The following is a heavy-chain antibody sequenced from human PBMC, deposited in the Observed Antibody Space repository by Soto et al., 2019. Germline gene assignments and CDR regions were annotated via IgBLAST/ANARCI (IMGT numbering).Heavy chain of an antibody. J-gene: IGHJ6*02. CDR2: IIPIFGTA. CDR3: ARGGHRDYYYGMDV. Sequence: ASVKVSCKASGGTFSSYAISWVRQAPGQGLEWMGGIIPIFGTANYAQKFQGRVTITADESTSTAYMELSSLRSEDTAVYYCARGGHRDYYYGMDVWGQGTTVTVSS. CDR1: GGTFSSYA. V-gene: IGHV1-69*13.